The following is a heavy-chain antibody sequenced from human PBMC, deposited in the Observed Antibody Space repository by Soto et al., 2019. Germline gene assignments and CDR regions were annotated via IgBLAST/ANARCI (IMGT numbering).Heavy chain of an antibody. CDR2: ISSSSSYT. CDR3: AREVDSSESHFDY. D-gene: IGHD6-19*01. J-gene: IGHJ4*02. CDR1: GFTFSDYY. Sequence: GGSLRLSCAASGFTFSDYYMSWIRQAPGKGLEWVSYISSSSSYTNYADSVKGRFTISRDNAKNSLYLQMNSLRAEDTAVYYCAREVDSSESHFDYWGQGTLVTVSS. V-gene: IGHV3-11*06.